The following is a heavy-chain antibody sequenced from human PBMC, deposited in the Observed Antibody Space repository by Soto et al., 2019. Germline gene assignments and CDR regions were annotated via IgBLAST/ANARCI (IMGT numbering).Heavy chain of an antibody. CDR1: GFTFRKFW. J-gene: IGHJ1*01. CDR2: ISSDGTTT. CDR3: AIQDCTNDVCLEAAVTVGGALES. D-gene: IGHD2-8*01. V-gene: IGHV3-74*01. Sequence: EVQLVQSGGGLAQPGTSLRLSCAASGFTFRKFWMHWVRQVPGKGPVWVSYISSDGTTTDYADSVKGRFTISRDNAKDTLYLQMDSLRAEETAVYYCAIQDCTNDVCLEAAVTVGGALESWCQGTLFTVSS.